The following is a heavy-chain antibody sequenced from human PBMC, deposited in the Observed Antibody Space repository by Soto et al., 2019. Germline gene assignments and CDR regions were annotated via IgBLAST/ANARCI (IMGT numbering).Heavy chain of an antibody. J-gene: IGHJ5*01. CDR3: AKGELRGPTPDS. V-gene: IGHV3-30*18. Sequence: GGSLRLSCAASGFTFSNYGMHWVRQAPGKGLEWVAMTSFNGKNKYYADSVKGRFTITRDNSKDTLYLQMNSLRAEDTAVYYCAKGELRGPTPDSWGQGTPVPVYS. D-gene: IGHD3-10*01. CDR2: TSFNGKNK. CDR1: GFTFSNYG.